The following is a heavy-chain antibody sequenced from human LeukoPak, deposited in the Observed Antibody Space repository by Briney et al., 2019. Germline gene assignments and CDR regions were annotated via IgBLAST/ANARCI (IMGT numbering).Heavy chain of an antibody. CDR1: GASSMSCY. CDR3: ASGPYPAAGTDHQFDY. D-gene: IGHD6-13*01. CDR2: IFYRGAT. V-gene: IGHV4-59*01. Sequence: PSETLSLSCTVAGASSMSCYCSWTLQPPANGLSLIFYIFYRGATHYNPSLKSRVTISVDTSKNQFSLRLTSVTAADTAVYYCASGPYPAAGTDHQFDYWGQGILVTVFS. J-gene: IGHJ4*02.